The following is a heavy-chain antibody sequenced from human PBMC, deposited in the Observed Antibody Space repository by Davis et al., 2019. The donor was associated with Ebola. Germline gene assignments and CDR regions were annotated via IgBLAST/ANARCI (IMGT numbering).Heavy chain of an antibody. D-gene: IGHD3-9*01. CDR1: GYSFTSYW. CDR2: IYPGDSDT. Sequence: PGGSLRLSCKGSGYSFTSYWIGWVRQMPGKGLEWMGIIYPGDSDTRYSPSFQGQVTISADKSISTAYLQWSSLKASDTAMYYCARGAGYYKTSVYYYYGMDVWGKGTTVTVSS. CDR3: ARGAGYYKTSVYYYYGMDV. V-gene: IGHV5-51*01. J-gene: IGHJ6*04.